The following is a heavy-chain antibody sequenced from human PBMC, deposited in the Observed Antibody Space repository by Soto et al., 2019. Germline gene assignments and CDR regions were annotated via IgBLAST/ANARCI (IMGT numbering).Heavy chain of an antibody. Sequence: QVQLQESGPGLVKPSQTLSLTCTVSGGSISSGDYYWSWIRQPPGKGLEWIGYIYYSGSTYYNPSLKSRVTISVDTSKNQFSLKLSSVTAADTAVYYCARVNCGGDCYSGYYYYGMDVWGQGTTVTVSS. CDR3: ARVNCGGDCYSGYYYYGMDV. V-gene: IGHV4-30-4*01. J-gene: IGHJ6*02. CDR1: GGSISSGDYY. CDR2: IYYSGST. D-gene: IGHD2-21*02.